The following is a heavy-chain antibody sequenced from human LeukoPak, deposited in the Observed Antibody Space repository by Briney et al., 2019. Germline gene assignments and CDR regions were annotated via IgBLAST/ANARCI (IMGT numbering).Heavy chain of an antibody. Sequence: ASVKVSCKASGYTFTSYAMNWVRQAPGQGLEWMGGIIPIFGTANYAQKFQGRVTITADESTSTAYMELSSLRSEDTAVYYCATNPNVYCSGGSCPNYYYYYMDVWGKGTTVTISS. V-gene: IGHV1-69*13. CDR1: GYTFTSYA. CDR3: ATNPNVYCSGGSCPNYYYYYMDV. D-gene: IGHD2-15*01. J-gene: IGHJ6*03. CDR2: IIPIFGTA.